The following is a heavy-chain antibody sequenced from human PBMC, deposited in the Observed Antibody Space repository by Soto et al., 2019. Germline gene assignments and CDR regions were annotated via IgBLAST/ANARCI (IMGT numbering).Heavy chain of an antibody. Sequence: ESNKVPWNGAGYSSADLGIGRVSKKTGKGLEWMGIIYPGDSDTRYSPSFQGQVTISADKSISTAYLQWSSLKASDTAMYYCARGLRYFDWSYDAFDIWGQGPMVTV. J-gene: IGHJ3*02. CDR2: IYPGDSDT. CDR3: ARGLRYFDWSYDAFDI. D-gene: IGHD3-9*01. V-gene: IGHV5-51*01. CDR1: GYSSADLG.